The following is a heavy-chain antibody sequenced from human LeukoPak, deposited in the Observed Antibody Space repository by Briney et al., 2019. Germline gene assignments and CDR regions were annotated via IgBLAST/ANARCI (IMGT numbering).Heavy chain of an antibody. V-gene: IGHV3-21*01. D-gene: IGHD3-10*01. CDR2: ISSSSSYI. CDR3: ARDEDGSGSYYNGEVDY. Sequence: GGSLRLSCAASGFTVSSNHMNWVRQAPGKGLEWVSSISSSSSYIYYADSVKGRFTISRDNAKNSLYLQMNSLRAEDTAVYYCARDEDGSGSYYNGEVDYWGQGTLVTVSS. CDR1: GFTVSSNH. J-gene: IGHJ4*02.